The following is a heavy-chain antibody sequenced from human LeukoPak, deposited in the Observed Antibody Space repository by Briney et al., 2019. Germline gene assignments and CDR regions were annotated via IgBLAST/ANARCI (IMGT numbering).Heavy chain of an antibody. CDR2: ISGSGGST. V-gene: IGHV3-23*01. CDR1: GFTFSSYA. D-gene: IGHD6-19*01. CDR3: ANLPLSSGWTYFDY. Sequence: GGSLRLSCAASGFTFSSYAMSWVRQAPGKGLEWVSAISGSGGSTYYADSVKGRFTISRDNSKNTLYLRMNSLRAEDTAVYYCANLPLSSGWTYFDYWGQGTLVTVSS. J-gene: IGHJ4*02.